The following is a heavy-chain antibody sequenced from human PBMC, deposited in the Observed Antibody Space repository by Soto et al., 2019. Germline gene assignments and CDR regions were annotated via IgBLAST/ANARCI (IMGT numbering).Heavy chain of an antibody. CDR3: GRGNRDV. J-gene: IGHJ6*04. CDR2: VSHVDDNK. Sequence: GGSLRLPCAASGFTFSSYAMSWVRQAPGGGLEWVAVVSHVDDNKFYADSVKGRFTISRHNSKNTLYLQMDNLRIEDTALYYCGRGNRDVWGKGTTVPVSS. V-gene: IGHV3-30-3*01. CDR1: GFTFSSYA. D-gene: IGHD1-1*01.